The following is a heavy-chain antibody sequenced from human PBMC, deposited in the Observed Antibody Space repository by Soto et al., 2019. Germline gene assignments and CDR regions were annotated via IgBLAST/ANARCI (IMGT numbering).Heavy chain of an antibody. CDR2: IIPIFGTA. CDR3: ARASIVVVVAAIHYFDY. Sequence: SVKVSCKASGGTFSSYAISWVRQAPGQGLEWMGGIIPIFGTANYAQKFQGRVTITADESTSTAYMELSSLRSEDTAVYYCARASIVVVVAAIHYFDYWGQGTLVTVSS. V-gene: IGHV1-69*13. D-gene: IGHD2-15*01. J-gene: IGHJ4*02. CDR1: GGTFSSYA.